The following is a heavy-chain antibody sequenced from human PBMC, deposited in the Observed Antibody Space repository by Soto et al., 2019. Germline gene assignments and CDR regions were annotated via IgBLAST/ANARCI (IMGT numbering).Heavy chain of an antibody. CDR3: ARHIAVPTTRGFDY. J-gene: IGHJ4*02. D-gene: IGHD2-15*01. Sequence: QVQLQESGPGLVKPSGTLSLTCAVSGGSISSTNWWRWVRQPPGEGLEWIGDIYHSGTTNYNPSLESRVTISMDTSKNQLSLRLGSVTAADTAVYCCARHIAVPTTRGFDYWGQGTLVTVSS. CDR1: GGSISSTNW. CDR2: IYHSGTT. V-gene: IGHV4-4*01.